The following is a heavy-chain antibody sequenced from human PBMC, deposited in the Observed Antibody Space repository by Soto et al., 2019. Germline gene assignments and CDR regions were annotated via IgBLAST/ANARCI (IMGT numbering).Heavy chain of an antibody. CDR3: ARGCLITIFGVTDAFDI. CDR2: INHSGST. CDR1: GGSFSGYY. V-gene: IGHV4-34*01. Sequence: SETLSLTCAVYGGSFSGYYWSWIRQPPGKGLEWIGEINHSGSTNYNPSLKSRVTISVDTSKNQFSLKLSSVTAADTAVYYCARGCLITIFGVTDAFDIWGQGTMVTVSS. D-gene: IGHD3-3*01. J-gene: IGHJ3*02.